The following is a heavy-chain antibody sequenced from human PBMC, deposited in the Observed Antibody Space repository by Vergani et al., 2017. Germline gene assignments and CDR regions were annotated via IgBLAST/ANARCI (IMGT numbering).Heavy chain of an antibody. CDR3: ATKSCGTPGCQIGYFRE. V-gene: IGHV3-30*03. CDR1: GFTSSYYG. D-gene: IGHD1-1*01. Sequence: QVHLVESGGGVVQPGRSLRLSCVVSGFTSSYYGMHWFRQAPGKGLEWVAVISYDGTQNYYADSVKGRFTISRDNSKSTLYLQMNSLRTADTAVYYCATKSCGTPGCQIGYFREWGQGTLVTVSS. J-gene: IGHJ1*01. CDR2: ISYDGTQN.